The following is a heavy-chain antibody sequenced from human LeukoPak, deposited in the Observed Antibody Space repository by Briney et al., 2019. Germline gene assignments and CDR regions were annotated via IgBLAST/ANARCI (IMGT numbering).Heavy chain of an antibody. CDR3: ARKYCSGGSCYSVDY. D-gene: IGHD2-15*01. CDR1: GYSISCGYY. CDR2: IYHSGST. J-gene: IGHJ4*02. V-gene: IGHV4-38-2*02. Sequence: TPSETLSLTCTVSGYSISCGYYWGWIRQPPGKGLEWIGSIYHSGSTYYNPCLKSRVTISVDTSKNQFSLKLSSVTAADTAVYYCARKYCSGGSCYSVDYWGQGTLVTVSS.